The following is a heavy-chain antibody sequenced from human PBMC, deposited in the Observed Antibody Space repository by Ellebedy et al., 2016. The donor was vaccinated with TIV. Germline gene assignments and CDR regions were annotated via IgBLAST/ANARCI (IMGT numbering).Heavy chain of an antibody. D-gene: IGHD5-24*01. CDR2: IVPIYGTV. V-gene: IGHV1-69*13. J-gene: IGHJ6*02. CDR3: ARIRDGYNHYYYYGLDV. CDR1: GGTFSSYA. Sequence: ASVKVSCKASGGTFSSYAISWVRQAPGQGLEWMGVIVPIYGTVNYAQKFQGRLTITADESTRTASMELSSLTSDDTAIYYCARIRDGYNHYYYYGLDVWGQGTTVTVSS.